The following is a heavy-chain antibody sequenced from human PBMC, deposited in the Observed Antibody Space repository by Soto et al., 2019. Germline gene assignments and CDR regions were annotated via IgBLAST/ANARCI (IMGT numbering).Heavy chain of an antibody. Sequence: GGSLRLSCAASGFTFSSYDMHWVRQATGKSLEWVSRIGTAGDTYYPDSVKGRFTISRENAKNSLYLQMNSLRAGDTAVYYCARVGLPYCRSTSCYAFDIWGQGTMVTVSS. CDR3: ARVGLPYCRSTSCYAFDI. D-gene: IGHD2-2*01. CDR1: GFTFSSYD. CDR2: IGTAGDT. V-gene: IGHV3-13*04. J-gene: IGHJ3*02.